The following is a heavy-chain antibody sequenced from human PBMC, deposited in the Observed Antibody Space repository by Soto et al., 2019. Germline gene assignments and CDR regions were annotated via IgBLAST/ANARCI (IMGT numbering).Heavy chain of an antibody. D-gene: IGHD6-13*01. J-gene: IGHJ4*02. Sequence: QVQLVESGGGLVKPGGSLRLSCEASGFTFSDYYMSWIRQATGKELEWVSYISSSSIYTNYADSVKGRFTISRDNAKNSLYLQMNSLRAEDTAVYYCARGIAAAGTGGDYWGQGTLVTVSS. CDR1: GFTFSDYY. CDR3: ARGIAAAGTGGDY. V-gene: IGHV3-11*06. CDR2: ISSSSIYT.